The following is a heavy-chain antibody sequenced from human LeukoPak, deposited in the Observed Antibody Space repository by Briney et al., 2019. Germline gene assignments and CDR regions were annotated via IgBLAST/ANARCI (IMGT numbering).Heavy chain of an antibody. V-gene: IGHV3-21*01. CDR3: ARVYCTNGVCSVVSSDY. CDR2: ISSSSSYI. D-gene: IGHD2-8*01. Sequence: PGGSLRLSCAASGFTFSSYSMNWVRQAPGKGLEWVSSISSSSSYIYYADSVKGRFTTSRDNAKNSLYLQMNSLRAEDTAVYYCARVYCTNGVCSVVSSDYWGQGTLVTVSS. J-gene: IGHJ4*02. CDR1: GFTFSSYS.